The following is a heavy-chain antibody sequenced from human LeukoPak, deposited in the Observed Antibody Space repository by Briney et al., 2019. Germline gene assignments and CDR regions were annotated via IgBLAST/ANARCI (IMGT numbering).Heavy chain of an antibody. V-gene: IGHV3-23*01. D-gene: IGHD3-22*01. CDR1: GFTFSRFA. CDR2: ISGSNRTT. CDR3: AKDGNYFDSSGYLIPFDY. J-gene: IGHJ4*02. Sequence: GGSLRLSCAASGFTFSRFAMSWVRQAPGKGLGWVSSISGSNRTTYYADSVKGRFTISRDNSKNILYLQMNSLRADDTAVYYCAKDGNYFDSSGYLIPFDYWGQGTLVTVSS.